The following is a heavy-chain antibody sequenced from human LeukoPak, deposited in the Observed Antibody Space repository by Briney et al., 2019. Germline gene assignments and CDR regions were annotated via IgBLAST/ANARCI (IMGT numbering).Heavy chain of an antibody. D-gene: IGHD3-3*01. Sequence: GASVKVSCKASGYTFTSYGISWVRQAPGQGLEWMGWISAYNGNTNYAQKLQGRVTMTTDTSTSTAYMELRSLRSDDTAVYYCARGVRFRVYYSYYMDVWGKGTTVTVSS. CDR3: ARGVRFRVYYSYYMDV. J-gene: IGHJ6*03. CDR1: GYTFTSYG. V-gene: IGHV1-18*01. CDR2: ISAYNGNT.